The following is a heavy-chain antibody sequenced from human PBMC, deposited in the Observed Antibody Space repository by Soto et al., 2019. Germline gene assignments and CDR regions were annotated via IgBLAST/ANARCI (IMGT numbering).Heavy chain of an antibody. J-gene: IGHJ4*02. D-gene: IGHD2-15*01. CDR3: ARDQCFGGGRSCYYFDF. CDR2: ISNDGRAK. Sequence: GGSLRLSCAASGFTFTTYAIHWVRQAPGKGLEWVAVISNDGRAKYYADSVKGRFTISRDNSKNTLYLQVNSLRSDDTAVYYCARDQCFGGGRSCYYFDFWGQGTLVTVSS. CDR1: GFTFTTYA. V-gene: IGHV3-30*04.